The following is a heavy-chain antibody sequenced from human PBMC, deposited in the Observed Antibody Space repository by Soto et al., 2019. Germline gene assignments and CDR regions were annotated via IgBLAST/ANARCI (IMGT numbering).Heavy chain of an antibody. CDR3: KYGMDV. Sequence: PSETLSLTCTVSGGSITSSSYHWGWIRQPPGKGPEWIGSMYYSGSAEYNPSLKSRVTISIDTSKNQFSLKLRSVTAADTAVYFCKYGMDVWGQGTTVTVSS. CDR1: GGSITSSSYH. V-gene: IGHV4-39*01. CDR2: MYYSGSA. J-gene: IGHJ6*02.